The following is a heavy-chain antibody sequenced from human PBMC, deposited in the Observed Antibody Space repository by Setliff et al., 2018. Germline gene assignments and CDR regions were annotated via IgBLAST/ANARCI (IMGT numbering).Heavy chain of an antibody. Sequence: GGSLRLSCAASGFTFSNSWMSWVRQAPGKGLEWVANIKQDGSEKYYVDSVKGRFTISRDNAKNSLYLQMNSLRAEDTAVYYCAKMAGYCSSTSCSYYYYYMDVWGKGTTVTAP. D-gene: IGHD2-2*01. CDR1: GFTFSNSW. CDR3: AKMAGYCSSTSCSYYYYYMDV. J-gene: IGHJ6*03. CDR2: IKQDGSEK. V-gene: IGHV3-7*03.